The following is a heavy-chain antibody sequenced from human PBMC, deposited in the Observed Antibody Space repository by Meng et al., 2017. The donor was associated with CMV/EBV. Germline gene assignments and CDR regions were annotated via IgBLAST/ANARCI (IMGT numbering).Heavy chain of an antibody. CDR3: ARGRSGYCSGGSCYSDY. D-gene: IGHD2-15*01. Sequence: SETLSLTCAAYGGSFSGYYWSWIRQPPGKGLEWIGEINHSGSTNYNPSLKSRVTISVDTSKNQFSLKLSSVTAADTAVYYCARGRSGYCSGGSCYSDYWGQGTLVTVSS. J-gene: IGHJ4*02. CDR2: INHSGST. V-gene: IGHV4-34*01. CDR1: GGSFSGYY.